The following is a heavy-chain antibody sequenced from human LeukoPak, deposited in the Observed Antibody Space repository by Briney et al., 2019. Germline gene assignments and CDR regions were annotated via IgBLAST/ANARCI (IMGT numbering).Heavy chain of an antibody. CDR2: IWYDGSQK. D-gene: IGHD3-22*01. Sequence: HPGGSLRLSCAASGFTFSSNGMHWVRQAPGKGLEWVATIWYDGSQKYYADSVKGRFTISRDNSKNTLYVQMNSLRADDTAVYYCANNGRPYDSKPLDIWGQGTMVTVSS. V-gene: IGHV3-33*06. CDR3: ANNGRPYDSKPLDI. J-gene: IGHJ3*02. CDR1: GFTFSSNG.